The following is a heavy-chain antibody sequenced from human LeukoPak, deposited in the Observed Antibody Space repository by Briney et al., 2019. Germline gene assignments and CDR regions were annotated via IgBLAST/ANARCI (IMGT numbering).Heavy chain of an antibody. J-gene: IGHJ4*02. CDR2: IYYSGSA. D-gene: IGHD2-15*01. Sequence: PSETLSLTCTGSGGSISTYYWRWIRQPPGKGLEWSGYIYYSGSANANPSLKSRVTISVDTSKNPFSLKLSCVPAADTAVYYCARAAGGSSDYWGQGTLVTVSS. V-gene: IGHV4-59*12. CDR1: GGSISTYY. CDR3: ARAAGGSSDY.